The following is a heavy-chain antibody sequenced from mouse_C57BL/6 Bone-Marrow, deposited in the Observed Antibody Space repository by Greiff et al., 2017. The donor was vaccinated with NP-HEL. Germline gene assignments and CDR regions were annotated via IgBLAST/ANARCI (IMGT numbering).Heavy chain of an antibody. CDR2: ISSGGSYT. CDR3: ARRDSSGSPFAY. J-gene: IGHJ3*01. Sequence: EVQLVESGGDLVKPGGSLKLSCAASGFTFSSYGMSWVRQTPDKRLEWVATISSGGSYTYSPDSVKGRFTISRDNAKNTLYLQMSSLKSEDTAMYYCARRDSSGSPFAYWGQGTLVTVSA. CDR1: GFTFSSYG. V-gene: IGHV5-6*01. D-gene: IGHD3-2*02.